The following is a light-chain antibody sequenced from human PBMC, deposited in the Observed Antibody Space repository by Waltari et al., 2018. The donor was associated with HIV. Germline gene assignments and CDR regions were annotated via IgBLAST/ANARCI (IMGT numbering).Light chain of an antibody. J-gene: IGLJ2*01. CDR3: CSYAGSYTR. Sequence: QSALTQPRSVSGSPGQSVTFSCPGTSSDVGGYNYVSWYQQHPGKAPKLMIYDVSKRPSGVPERFAGSKSGNTASLTISGLQAEDEADYYCCSYAGSYTRFGGGTKLTVL. V-gene: IGLV2-11*01. CDR1: SSDVGGYNY. CDR2: DVS.